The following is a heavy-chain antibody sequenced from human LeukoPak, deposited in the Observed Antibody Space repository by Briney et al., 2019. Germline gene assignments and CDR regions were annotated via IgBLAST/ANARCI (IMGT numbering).Heavy chain of an antibody. Sequence: GGSLRLSCAASGFNFNIYAMSWVRQAPGKGLQWVSTVSGSGANSHYADSVKGRFTISRDNSKNTLYLQMTSLRAEDRAVYYCAKGGDAGYCSGNSCSGYYFYMSVWGKGTTVTVSS. D-gene: IGHD2-15*01. J-gene: IGHJ6*03. CDR3: AKGGDAGYCSGNSCSGYYFYMSV. CDR1: GFNFNIYA. CDR2: VSGSGANS. V-gene: IGHV3-23*01.